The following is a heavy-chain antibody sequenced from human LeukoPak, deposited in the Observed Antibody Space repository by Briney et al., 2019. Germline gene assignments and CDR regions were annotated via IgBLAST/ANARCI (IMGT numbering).Heavy chain of an antibody. CDR2: IDWDDDK. Sequence: QTLSLTCTFSGFSLSTSGMCVSWIRQPPGKALEWLARIDWDDDKYYSTSLKTRLTISKDTSKKQVVLTMTNKDPVDTATYYCARMTGYYRGGFDYWGQGTLVTVSS. D-gene: IGHD3-9*01. CDR3: ARMTGYYRGGFDY. J-gene: IGHJ4*02. V-gene: IGHV2-70*11. CDR1: GFSLSTSGMC.